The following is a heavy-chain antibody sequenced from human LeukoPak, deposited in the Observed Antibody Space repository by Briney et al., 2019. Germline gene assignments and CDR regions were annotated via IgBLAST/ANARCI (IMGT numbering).Heavy chain of an antibody. CDR2: FDTEDGET. J-gene: IGHJ4*02. Sequence: GASVKVSCKVSGYTLTELSMHWVRQAPGKGREWMGGFDTEDGETIYAQKFQGRVTMTEDTSTDTAYMELSSLRSEDTAVYYCATDVRPPLGDGYNLNYWGQGNLVTVSS. V-gene: IGHV1-24*01. D-gene: IGHD5-24*01. CDR1: GYTLTELS. CDR3: ATDVRPPLGDGYNLNY.